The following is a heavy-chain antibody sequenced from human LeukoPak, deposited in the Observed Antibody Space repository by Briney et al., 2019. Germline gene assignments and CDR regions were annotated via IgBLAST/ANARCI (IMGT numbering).Heavy chain of an antibody. CDR3: TRAAVDIVATIEGIFDY. CDR1: GFTFSGSA. Sequence: QPGGSLRLSCAASGFTFSGSAMHWVRQASGKGLEWVGRIRSKANSYATAYAASVKGRFTISRDDSKNTAYLQMNSLKTEDTAVYYCTRAAVDIVATIEGIFDYWGQGTLVTVSS. CDR2: IRSKANSYAT. D-gene: IGHD5-12*01. V-gene: IGHV3-73*01. J-gene: IGHJ4*02.